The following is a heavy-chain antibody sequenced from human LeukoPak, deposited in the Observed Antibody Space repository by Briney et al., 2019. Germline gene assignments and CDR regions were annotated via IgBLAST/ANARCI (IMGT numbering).Heavy chain of an antibody. V-gene: IGHV4-59*01. CDR3: ARGYYYMDV. J-gene: IGHJ6*03. CDR1: GDSISSYY. Sequence: SETLSLTCTVSGDSISSYYWIWIRQPPGKGLEWIGYIDYSANTNYNPPLKSRVTISVDTSKNQFSLKLSSVTAADTAVYYCARGYYYMDVWGKGTTVTVSS. CDR2: IDYSANT.